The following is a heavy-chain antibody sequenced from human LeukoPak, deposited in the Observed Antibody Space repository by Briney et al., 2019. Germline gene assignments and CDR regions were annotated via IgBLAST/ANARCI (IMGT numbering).Heavy chain of an antibody. D-gene: IGHD1-26*01. CDR3: ARMGATTATYYYYGMDV. CDR2: IYYSGST. CDR1: GGSISSYY. V-gene: IGHV4-59*01. J-gene: IGHJ6*02. Sequence: SETLSLTCTVSGGSISSYYWSWIRQPPGKGLEWIGYIYYSGSTNYNPSLKSRVTISVDTSKNQFSLKLSSVTAADTAVYYCARMGATTATYYYYGMDVWGQGTTVTVSS.